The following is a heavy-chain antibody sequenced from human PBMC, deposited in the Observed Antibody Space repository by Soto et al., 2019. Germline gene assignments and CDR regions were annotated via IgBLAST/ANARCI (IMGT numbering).Heavy chain of an antibody. Sequence: QITLKESGPTLVKPTQTLTLTCTFSGFSLTTRGVGVGWIRQPPGKALECLALIYWDDDKSYSPSLQSRLSITKDTSKNQVVLTMTNVDPVDTATYYCAHIPNYYQYDWLDHWGKGSLVSVSS. CDR2: IYWDDDK. CDR3: AHIPNYYQYDWLDH. V-gene: IGHV2-5*02. CDR1: GFSLTTRGVG. D-gene: IGHD3-16*01. J-gene: IGHJ5*02.